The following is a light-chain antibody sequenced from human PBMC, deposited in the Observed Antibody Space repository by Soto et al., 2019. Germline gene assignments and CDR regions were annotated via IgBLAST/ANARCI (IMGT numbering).Light chain of an antibody. CDR1: SGHISYI. V-gene: IGLV4-60*03. CDR3: ETWDSNTRI. Sequence: QLVLTQSSSASASLGSSVKLTCTLSSGHISYIIACHQQQPGKAPRYLMKLEGSGSYNKGSGVPDRFSGSSSGADRYLTISSLQSEDEAEYYCETWDSNTRIFGGGTKLTVL. CDR2: LEGSGSY. J-gene: IGLJ2*01.